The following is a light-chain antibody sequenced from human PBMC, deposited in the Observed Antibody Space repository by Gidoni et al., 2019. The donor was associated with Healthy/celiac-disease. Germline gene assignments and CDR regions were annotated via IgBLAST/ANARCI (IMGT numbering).Light chain of an antibody. CDR2: GAS. Sequence: VMTQSPATLSVSPGERVTLSCRASHSVDSNLAWYQQKPGQAPRLLIYGASTRATGIPARFSGSGSGTEFTLTISSLQSEDVAVYYCQQDNDCPRTFGQGTKVEIK. CDR3: QQDNDCPRT. CDR1: HSVDSN. V-gene: IGKV3-15*01. J-gene: IGKJ1*01.